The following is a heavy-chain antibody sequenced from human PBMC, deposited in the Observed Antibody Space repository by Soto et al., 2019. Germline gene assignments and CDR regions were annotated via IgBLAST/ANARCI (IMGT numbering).Heavy chain of an antibody. D-gene: IGHD1-1*01. Sequence: ASVKVSCKASGYTFTSYDIYWGRQATGQGLEWMGGMNPNTGNSGYAQKFQGRVTMTSDTSISTAHMELSSLRSEDTAVYYCARRAETNGWNGFGADKYYFDFWGQGTRVTVTS. CDR3: ARRAETNGWNGFGADKYYFDF. J-gene: IGHJ4*02. CDR2: MNPNTGNS. CDR1: GYTFTSYD. V-gene: IGHV1-8*01.